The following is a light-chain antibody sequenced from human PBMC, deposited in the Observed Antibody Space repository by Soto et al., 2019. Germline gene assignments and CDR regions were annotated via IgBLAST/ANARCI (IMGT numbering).Light chain of an antibody. CDR1: QSISSW. J-gene: IGKJ5*01. CDR2: DAS. Sequence: DIEITQSPSTLSASVGDRDTITCRASQSISSWLAWYQQKPGKAPKILIYDASSLESGVPSRFSGSGSGTDCTLPISSLQPEDFATYYCQQSYSITITFGQGTRLEIK. V-gene: IGKV1-5*01. CDR3: QQSYSITIT.